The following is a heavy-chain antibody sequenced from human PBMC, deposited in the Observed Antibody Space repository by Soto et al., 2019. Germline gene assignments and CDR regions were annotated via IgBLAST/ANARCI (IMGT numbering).Heavy chain of an antibody. CDR2: IIPIFGTA. Sequence: GASVKVSCKASGGTFSSYAISWVLQAPGQGLEWMGGIIPIFGTANYAQKFQGRVTITADKSTGTAYMELSSLRSEDTAVYYCARGIVVVVAATQGYYYYGMDVWGQGTTVTVSS. D-gene: IGHD2-15*01. J-gene: IGHJ6*02. V-gene: IGHV1-69*06. CDR3: ARGIVVVVAATQGYYYYGMDV. CDR1: GGTFSSYA.